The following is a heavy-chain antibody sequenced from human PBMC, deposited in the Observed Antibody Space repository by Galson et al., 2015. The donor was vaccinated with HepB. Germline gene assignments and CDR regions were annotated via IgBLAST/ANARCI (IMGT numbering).Heavy chain of an antibody. V-gene: IGHV4-34*01. D-gene: IGHD3-22*01. CDR2: VNHSGGT. J-gene: IGHJ4*02. CDR1: GGSFSGYY. CDR3: ARNYDNNWDYDF. Sequence: LSLTCAVYGGSFSGYYWTWIRQPPGKGLEWIGEVNHSGGTNYNPSLKSRLSISIDTSKNQFSLKLTSVTAADTAIYYCARNYDNNWDYDFWGQGTLVTVSS.